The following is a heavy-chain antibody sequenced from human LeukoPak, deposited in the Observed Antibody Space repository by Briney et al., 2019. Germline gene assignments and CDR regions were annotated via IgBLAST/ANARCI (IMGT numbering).Heavy chain of an antibody. CDR3: ARPNGDYYNWFDP. CDR1: GYTFTGYY. CDR2: INPKSGDT. J-gene: IGHJ5*02. D-gene: IGHD4-17*01. Sequence: ASVMLSCKASGYTFTGYYNHWVRQAPGQGLEWMGWINPKSGDTNYAQKFQDRVTLTRDTSISTAYMELTDLRSDDTAVYYCARPNGDYYNWFDPWGQGTLVTVSS. V-gene: IGHV1-2*02.